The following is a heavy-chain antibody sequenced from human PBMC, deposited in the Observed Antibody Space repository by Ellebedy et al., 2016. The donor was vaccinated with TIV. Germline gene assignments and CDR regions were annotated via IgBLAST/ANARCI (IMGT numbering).Heavy chain of an antibody. Sequence: GGSLRLXXAASGFTFSSYSMNWVRQAPGKGLEWVSYISSSSSTIYYADSVKGRFTISRDNAKNSLYLQMNIPRDEDTAVYYCARGPLYGDYPNWFDPWGQGTLVTVSS. D-gene: IGHD4-17*01. CDR3: ARGPLYGDYPNWFDP. V-gene: IGHV3-48*02. CDR1: GFTFSSYS. CDR2: ISSSSSTI. J-gene: IGHJ5*02.